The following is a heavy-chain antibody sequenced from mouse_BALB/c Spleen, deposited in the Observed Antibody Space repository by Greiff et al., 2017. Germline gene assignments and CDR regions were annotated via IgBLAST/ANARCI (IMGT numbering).Heavy chain of an antibody. CDR2: IDPYNGGT. J-gene: IGHJ4*01. D-gene: IGHD1-1*01. V-gene: IGHV1S135*01. CDR1: GYAFTSYN. Sequence: LVESGPELVKPGASVKVSCKASGYAFTSYNMSWVKQSHGKSLEWIGYIDPYNGGTSYNQKFKGKATLTVDKSSSTAYMHLNSLTSEDSAVYYCARRIYYGSSYEDAMDYWGQGTSVTVSS. CDR3: ARRIYYGSSYEDAMDY.